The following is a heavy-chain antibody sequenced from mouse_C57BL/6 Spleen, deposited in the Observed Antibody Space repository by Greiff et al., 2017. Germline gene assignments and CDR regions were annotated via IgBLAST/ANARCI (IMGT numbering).Heavy chain of an antibody. CDR3: ASSGPTVVDSFDY. V-gene: IGHV5-17*01. Sequence: VQLKESGGGLVKPGGSLKLSCAASGFTFSDYGMHWVRQAPEKGLEWVAYISSGSSTIYYADTVKGRFTISRDNAKNTLFLQMTSLRSEDTAMYYCASSGPTVVDSFDYWGQGTTLTVSS. D-gene: IGHD1-1*01. CDR2: ISSGSSTI. CDR1: GFTFSDYG. J-gene: IGHJ2*01.